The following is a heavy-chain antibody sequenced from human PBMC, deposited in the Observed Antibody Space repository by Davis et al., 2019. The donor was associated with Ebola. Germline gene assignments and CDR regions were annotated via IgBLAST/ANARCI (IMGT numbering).Heavy chain of an antibody. J-gene: IGHJ6*02. V-gene: IGHV5-51*01. CDR3: AREDFGAGMDV. CDR1: GYSSTSYW. D-gene: IGHD3-16*01. CDR2: IYPGDSDT. Sequence: GSLTLSCTGSGYSSTSYWIARVRQMPGKGLEWMGIIYPGDSDTRYSPSFQGQVTISADKSISTAYLQWSSLKASDTAMYYCAREDFGAGMDVWGQGTTVTVSS.